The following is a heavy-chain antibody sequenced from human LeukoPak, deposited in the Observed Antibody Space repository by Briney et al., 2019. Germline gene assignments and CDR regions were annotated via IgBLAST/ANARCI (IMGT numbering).Heavy chain of an antibody. Sequence: SVKVSCKASGGTFSSYAISWVRQAPGQGLEWMGGIIPIFGTVNYAQKFQGRVTITADKSTSTAYMELSSLRSEDTAVYYCAKYCPKVEPPDYMDVWGKGTTVTVS. D-gene: IGHD1-26*01. CDR3: AKYCPKVEPPDYMDV. CDR1: GGTFSSYA. J-gene: IGHJ6*03. V-gene: IGHV1-69*06. CDR2: IIPIFGTV.